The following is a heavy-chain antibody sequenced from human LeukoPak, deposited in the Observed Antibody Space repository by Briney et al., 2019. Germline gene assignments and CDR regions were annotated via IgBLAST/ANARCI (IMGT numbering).Heavy chain of an antibody. V-gene: IGHV4-34*01. Sequence: SETLSLTCAVYGGSFSGYYWSWIRQPPGKGLEWIGEINHSGSTNYNPSLKGRVTISVDTSKNQFSLKLSSVTAADTAVYYCARVLGYYYDSSGYYYQKPYYFDYWGQGTLVTVSS. J-gene: IGHJ4*02. CDR3: ARVLGYYYDSSGYYYQKPYYFDY. CDR1: GGSFSGYY. D-gene: IGHD3-22*01. CDR2: INHSGST.